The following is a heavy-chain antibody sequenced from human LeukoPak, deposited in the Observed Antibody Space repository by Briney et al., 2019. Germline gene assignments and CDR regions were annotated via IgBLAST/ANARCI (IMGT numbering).Heavy chain of an antibody. CDR3: AKATGKIATNGMDV. Sequence: GGSLRPSCAASGFTFSSYAMSWVRQAPGKGLEWVSYISSSGSTIYYADSVKGRFTISRDNSKNTLYLQMNSLRAEDTAVYYCAKATGKIATNGMDVWGQGTTVTVSS. CDR2: ISSSGSTI. V-gene: IGHV3-48*01. CDR1: GFTFSSYA. J-gene: IGHJ6*02. D-gene: IGHD5-24*01.